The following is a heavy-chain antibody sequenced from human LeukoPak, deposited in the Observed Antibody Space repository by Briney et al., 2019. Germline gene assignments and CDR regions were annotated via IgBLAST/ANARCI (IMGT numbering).Heavy chain of an antibody. CDR2: ICNSGST. D-gene: IGHD2-8*01. Sequence: SETLSLTCTVSGGSISSGGYYWNWIRQHPGKGLEWIGYICNSGSTYYNPSLKSRSTISVDTSKIQFSLKLSSVTAADTAVYYCARGYCTNGVCSSDYFDYWGQGTLVTVSS. CDR1: GGSISSGGYY. CDR3: ARGYCTNGVCSSDYFDY. J-gene: IGHJ4*02. V-gene: IGHV4-31*03.